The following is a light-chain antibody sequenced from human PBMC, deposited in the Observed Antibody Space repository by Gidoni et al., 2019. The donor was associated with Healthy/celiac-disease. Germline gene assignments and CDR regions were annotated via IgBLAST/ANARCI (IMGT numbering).Light chain of an antibody. V-gene: IGKV1-39*01. Sequence: DTQMTQPPSSLYASVGARVTITCRASQSISSYLNWYQQTPGKAPKLLIYAASSLQSGGPSRFSGSVSGTDFTLTISSLQPGDFAPYYCQQSYSTPRTFGQGTKLEIK. CDR1: QSISSY. J-gene: IGKJ2*01. CDR2: AAS. CDR3: QQSYSTPRT.